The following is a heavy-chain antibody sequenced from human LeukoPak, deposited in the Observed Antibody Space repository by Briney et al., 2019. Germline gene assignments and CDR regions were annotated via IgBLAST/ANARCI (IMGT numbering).Heavy chain of an antibody. Sequence: SETLSLTCTVSGGSMSSYYWTWIRQPPGKGLEWIGYIYYSGSTNYNPSLKSRVTISVDTSKNQFSLKLTSVTAADTAVYYCARGRWRIDYWGQGTLVTVSS. CDR2: IYYSGST. D-gene: IGHD4-23*01. V-gene: IGHV4-59*01. CDR1: GGSMSSYY. J-gene: IGHJ4*02. CDR3: ARGRWRIDY.